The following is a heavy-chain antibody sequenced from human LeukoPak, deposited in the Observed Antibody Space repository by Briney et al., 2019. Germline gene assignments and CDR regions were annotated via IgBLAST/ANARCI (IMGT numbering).Heavy chain of an antibody. V-gene: IGHV3-20*04. CDR3: AREQTTVTTHAFDI. J-gene: IGHJ3*02. Sequence: GGSLRLSCAASGFTFDDYGMSWVRQAPGKGLEWVSGINWNGGSTGYADSVKGRFTISRDNAKNSLYLQMNSLRAEDTALYYCAREQTTVTTHAFDIWGQGTMVTVSS. CDR2: INWNGGST. D-gene: IGHD4-17*01. CDR1: GFTFDDYG.